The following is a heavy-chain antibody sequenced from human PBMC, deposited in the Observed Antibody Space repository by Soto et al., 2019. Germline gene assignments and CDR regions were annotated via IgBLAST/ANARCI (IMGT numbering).Heavy chain of an antibody. CDR3: AVRAFSSGWYSFFDY. D-gene: IGHD6-19*01. CDR1: GGSFSGYY. CDR2: INHSGST. Sequence: QVQLQQWGAGLLKPSETLSLTCAVYGGSFSGYYWSWIRQPPGKGLEWIGEINHSGSTNYNPSLKGRVTISVDTSKNQFSLKLSSVTAADTAVYYCAVRAFSSGWYSFFDYWGQGTLVTVSS. J-gene: IGHJ4*02. V-gene: IGHV4-34*01.